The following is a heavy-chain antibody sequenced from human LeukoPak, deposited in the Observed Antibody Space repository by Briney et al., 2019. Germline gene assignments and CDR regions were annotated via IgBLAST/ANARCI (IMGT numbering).Heavy chain of an antibody. CDR1: GGSISSYY. V-gene: IGHV4-4*07. Sequence: SETLSLTCTVSGGSISSYYWSWIRQPAGKGLEWIGRIYTSGSTNYNPSLKGRVTMSVDTSKNQFSLKLSSVTAADTAVYYCARGGSMVRGVITYYFDYWGQGTLVTVSS. D-gene: IGHD3-10*01. J-gene: IGHJ4*02. CDR3: ARGGSMVRGVITYYFDY. CDR2: IYTSGST.